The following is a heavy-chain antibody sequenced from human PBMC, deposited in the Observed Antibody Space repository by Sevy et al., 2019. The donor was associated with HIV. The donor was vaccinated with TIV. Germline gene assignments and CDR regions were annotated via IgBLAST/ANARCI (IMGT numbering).Heavy chain of an antibody. CDR2: INPKSGGT. CDR1: GYTFTGHY. CDR3: AIADNIGWSTLDAFDL. V-gene: IGHV1-2*06. J-gene: IGHJ3*01. D-gene: IGHD6-19*01. Sequence: ASVKVSCKASGYTFTGHYMHWVRQAPGQGREWMGRINPKSGGTNYAQKFQGRVTMTRDTSIITAYMELSSLRSDDTAVYYCAIADNIGWSTLDAFDLWGQGTMVTVSS.